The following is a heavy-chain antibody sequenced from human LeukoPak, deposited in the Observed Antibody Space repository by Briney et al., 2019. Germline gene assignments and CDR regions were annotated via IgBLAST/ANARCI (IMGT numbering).Heavy chain of an antibody. CDR3: VRGKAAAGAIWFDP. CDR2: IYSSGST. V-gene: IGHV4-59*01. CDR1: GGSISGYY. Sequence: SETLSLTCTVSGGSISGYYWTWIRQPPGKGLEWIGCIYSSGSTSYNPSLKSRITISVDTSKNQFSLNLSSVTAADTAVYYCVRGKAAAGAIWFDPWGQGTLVTVSS. J-gene: IGHJ5*02. D-gene: IGHD6-13*01.